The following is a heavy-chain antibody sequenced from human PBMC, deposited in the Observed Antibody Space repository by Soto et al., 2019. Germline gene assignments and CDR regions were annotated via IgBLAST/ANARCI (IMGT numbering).Heavy chain of an antibody. V-gene: IGHV3-23*01. J-gene: IGHJ3*02. CDR1: GFTFSSYA. CDR3: AKVTIVVVVAATPNAFDI. D-gene: IGHD2-15*01. Sequence: EVQLLESGGGLVQPGGSLRLSCAASGFTFSSYAMSWVRQAPGKGLEWVSAISGSGGSTYYADSVKGRFTISRDNSKNTLYLQMNSLRAEDTAVYYCAKVTIVVVVAATPNAFDIWGQGTMVTVSS. CDR2: ISGSGGST.